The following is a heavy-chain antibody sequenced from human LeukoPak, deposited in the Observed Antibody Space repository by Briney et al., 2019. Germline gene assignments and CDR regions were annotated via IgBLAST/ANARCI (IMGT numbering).Heavy chain of an antibody. CDR1: GGSFSGYY. Sequence: ASETLSLTYAVYGGSFSGYYWSWIRQPPGKGLEWIGEINHRASTNYNPSLKSRVTISVDTSNNQFSLRLGSVTAADTAVYYCATVYCSRTSCLDCWGQGTLVTVSS. CDR2: INHRAST. V-gene: IGHV4-34*01. J-gene: IGHJ4*02. CDR3: ATVYCSRTSCLDC. D-gene: IGHD2-2*01.